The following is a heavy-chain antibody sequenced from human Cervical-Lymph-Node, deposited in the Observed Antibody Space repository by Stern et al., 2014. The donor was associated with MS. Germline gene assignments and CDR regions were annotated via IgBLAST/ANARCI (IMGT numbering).Heavy chain of an antibody. Sequence: QVQLVQSGGGVVQPGRSLRLSCAASGFTFSNYGMHWVRQAPGKGLEWVAVISNDGGNKHYADSMKGRVTISRDNSKNTLDLQMDSLRAEDTAIYFCAKDMEAYGDYLFDYWGQGTLVTVSS. V-gene: IGHV3-30*18. CDR3: AKDMEAYGDYLFDY. J-gene: IGHJ4*02. CDR2: ISNDGGNK. CDR1: GFTFSNYG. D-gene: IGHD4-17*01.